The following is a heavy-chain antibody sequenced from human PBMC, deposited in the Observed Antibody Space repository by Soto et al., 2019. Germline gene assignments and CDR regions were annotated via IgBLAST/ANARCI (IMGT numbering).Heavy chain of an antibody. D-gene: IGHD3-22*01. Sequence: WASVKVSCKASGYTFTSYGISWVRQAPGQGLEWMGWISAYNGNTNYAQKLQGRVTMTTDTSTSTAYMELRSLRSDDTAVYYCARLRSAPYYDSSGYPDYWGQGTLVTVSS. CDR2: ISAYNGNT. J-gene: IGHJ4*02. CDR3: ARLRSAPYYDSSGYPDY. CDR1: GYTFTSYG. V-gene: IGHV1-18*04.